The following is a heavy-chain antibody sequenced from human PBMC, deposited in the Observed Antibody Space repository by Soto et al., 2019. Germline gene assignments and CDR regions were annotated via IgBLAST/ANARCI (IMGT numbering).Heavy chain of an antibody. CDR3: ARRKPYYGMDV. CDR2: INAGNGNT. CDR1: GYTFTSYA. V-gene: IGHV1-3*01. J-gene: IGHJ6*02. Sequence: QVQLVQSGAEVKKPGASVKVSCKASGYTFTSYAMHWVRQAPGQRLEWMGWINAGNGNTQYSQKFQGRVTITRGTSASTAYMELSSLRSEDTAVYYCARRKPYYGMDVWGQGTTVTVSS.